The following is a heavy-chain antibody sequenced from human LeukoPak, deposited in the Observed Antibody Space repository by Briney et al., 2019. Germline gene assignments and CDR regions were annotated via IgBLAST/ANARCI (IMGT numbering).Heavy chain of an antibody. J-gene: IGHJ2*01. CDR3: ARGLYRYFDL. V-gene: IGHV6-1*01. CDR1: GDSVSSNSAT. Sequence: SPTLSLTFAISGDSVSSNSATWNWIRQSPSRGLEWLGRTYYRSKWDNDYPVSVKSRITINPDTSKNQFSLQLNSVTPEDTAVYYCARGLYRYFDLWGRGTLVTVSS. CDR2: TYYRSKWDN.